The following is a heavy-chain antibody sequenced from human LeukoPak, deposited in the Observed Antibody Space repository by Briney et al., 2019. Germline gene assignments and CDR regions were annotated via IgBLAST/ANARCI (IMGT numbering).Heavy chain of an antibody. J-gene: IGHJ3*02. CDR3: ARRGAWTPPGAFDI. CDR2: IYYSGST. D-gene: IGHD1-26*01. V-gene: IGHV4-59*08. CDR1: GGSISSYY. Sequence: SETLSLTCTVSGGSISSYYWSWIRQPPGKGLEWIGYIYYSGSTNYNPSLKSRVTISVDTSKNQFSLKLSSVTAADTAVYYCARRGAWTPPGAFDIWGQGTMVTVSS.